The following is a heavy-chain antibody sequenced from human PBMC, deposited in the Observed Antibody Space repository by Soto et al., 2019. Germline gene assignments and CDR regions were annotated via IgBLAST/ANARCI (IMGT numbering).Heavy chain of an antibody. CDR1: GIMSSGYG. V-gene: IGHV1-69*09. CDR3: ATMKRARFDS. Sequence: QEQVVQSGPAMKEPGSSVKVSRRASGIMSSGYGFSWVRQAPGQGLEWVGMINPILDSTHYAQNLQGRVSLSVDKSRDTAYLEVTSLRLEDTAIYFCATMKRARFDSWGRGTVVTVSS. J-gene: IGHJ4*02. CDR2: INPILDST. D-gene: IGHD6-25*01.